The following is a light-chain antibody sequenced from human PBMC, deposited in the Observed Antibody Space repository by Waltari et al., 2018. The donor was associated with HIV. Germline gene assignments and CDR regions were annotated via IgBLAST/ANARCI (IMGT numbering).Light chain of an antibody. CDR1: QSVRSNF. J-gene: IGKJ1*01. CDR3: QQYATSPVT. Sequence: EIVLTQSPGTLSLSPGGRATLSCRASQSVRSNFLAWYQQKRGQAPRLLIYGASTRATGIPDRFSGSGSGTDFTLTISRLEPEDFVVYFCQQYATSPVTFGHGTKVDIK. CDR2: GAS. V-gene: IGKV3-20*01.